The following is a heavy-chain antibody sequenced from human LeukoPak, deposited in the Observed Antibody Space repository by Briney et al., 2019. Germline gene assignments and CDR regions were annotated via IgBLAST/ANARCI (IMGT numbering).Heavy chain of an antibody. CDR1: GFISSDSG. CDR3: EKGRTVLLVGEVVNH. J-gene: IGHJ1*01. D-gene: IGHD3-10*01. Sequence: GGSLRLSCAASGFISSDSGMHWVRQTPGKGLEWVALITNDESTIHNAYSVTGRFSISRDNYKNTLYLQMNNMRVKDKATYYCEKGRTVLLVGEVVNHWGQGTLVIVSS. CDR2: ITNDESTI. V-gene: IGHV3-30*18.